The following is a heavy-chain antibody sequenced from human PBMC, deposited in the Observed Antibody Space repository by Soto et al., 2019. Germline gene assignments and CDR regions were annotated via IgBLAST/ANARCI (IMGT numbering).Heavy chain of an antibody. CDR2: IYWDDDK. J-gene: IGHJ5*02. CDR3: AHRPTSGRLYGSGSLNWFDP. Sequence: QITLKESGPTVVKPTQTLTLTCTFSGFSLSTVGVGVGWIRQPPGKALEWLALIYWDDDKRYSPSLRNKLIISKDTSKNQVVLTMTNVDPVDTATYYCAHRPTSGRLYGSGSLNWFDPWGQGTLVTVSS. D-gene: IGHD3-10*01. CDR1: GFSLSTVGVG. V-gene: IGHV2-5*02.